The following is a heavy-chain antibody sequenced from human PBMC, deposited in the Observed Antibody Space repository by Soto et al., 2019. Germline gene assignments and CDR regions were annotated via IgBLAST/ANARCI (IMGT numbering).Heavy chain of an antibody. Sequence: EVQLVESGGGLVQPGRSLRLSCAASGFTFDDYAMHWVRQAPGKGLEWVSGISWNSGSIGYADSVKGRFTISTDNAKNSLYLQMNSLRAEDTALYYCAKDIAFGVVTRGFDHWGQGTLVTVSS. J-gene: IGHJ4*02. D-gene: IGHD3-3*01. CDR2: ISWNSGSI. CDR3: AKDIAFGVVTRGFDH. V-gene: IGHV3-9*01. CDR1: GFTFDDYA.